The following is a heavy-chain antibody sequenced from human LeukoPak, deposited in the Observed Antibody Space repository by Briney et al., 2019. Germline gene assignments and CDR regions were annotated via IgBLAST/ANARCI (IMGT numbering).Heavy chain of an antibody. D-gene: IGHD3-22*01. V-gene: IGHV1-8*02. CDR1: GYSFTNYD. CDR2: MNPNSGNT. CDR3: ASIGSSAYIPFDY. J-gene: IGHJ4*02. Sequence: ASVKVSCKASGYSFTNYDINWVRQATGQGLEWMGWMNPNSGNTGYAQKFQGRVTVTRNTSISTAYMELSSLRSEDTAVYYCASIGSSAYIPFDYWGQGTLVTVSS.